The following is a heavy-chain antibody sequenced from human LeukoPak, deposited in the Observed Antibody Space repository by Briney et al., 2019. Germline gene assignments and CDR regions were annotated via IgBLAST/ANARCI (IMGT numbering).Heavy chain of an antibody. CDR2: VYFSGGT. J-gene: IGHJ4*02. V-gene: IGHV4-61*01. Sequence: PSETLSLTGTVSGGSISSGSYYWSWVRQPPGKRLEWIGYVYFSGGTSYNPSLKSRVTISIDTSKNQFSLRLSSVTAADTAVYYCARERADYFDSWGQGTLVTVSS. CDR1: GGSISSGSYY. CDR3: ARERADYFDS. D-gene: IGHD6-19*01.